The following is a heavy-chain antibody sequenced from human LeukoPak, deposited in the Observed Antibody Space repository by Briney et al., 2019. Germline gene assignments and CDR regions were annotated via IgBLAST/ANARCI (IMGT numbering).Heavy chain of an antibody. CDR2: ISAYNGNT. D-gene: IGHD2-2*01. J-gene: IGHJ6*02. V-gene: IGHV1-18*01. Sequence: ASVKVSCKASGYTFTSYGISWVRQAPGQGLEWMGWISAYNGNTSYAQKLQGRVTMTTDTSTSTAYMELRSLRSDDTAVYYCARDWKDIVVVPAAILDYYYYGMDVWGQGTTVTVSS. CDR3: ARDWKDIVVVPAAILDYYYYGMDV. CDR1: GYTFTSYG.